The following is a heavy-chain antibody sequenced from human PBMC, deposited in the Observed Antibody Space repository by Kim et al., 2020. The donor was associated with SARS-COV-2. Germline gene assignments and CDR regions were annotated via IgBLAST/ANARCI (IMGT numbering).Heavy chain of an antibody. V-gene: IGHV3-30*04. CDR2: ISYDGSNK. Sequence: GGSLRLSCAASGFTFSSYAMHWVRQAPGKGLEWVAVISYDGSNKYYADSVKGRFTISRDNSKNTLYLQMNSLRAEDTAVYYCARDYEGSCGGDCYSNYY. D-gene: IGHD2-21*02. CDR1: GFTFSSYA. CDR3: ARDYEGSCGGDCYSNYY. J-gene: IGHJ6*01.